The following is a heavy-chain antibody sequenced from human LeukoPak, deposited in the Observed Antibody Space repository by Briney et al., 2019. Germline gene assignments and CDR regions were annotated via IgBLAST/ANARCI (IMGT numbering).Heavy chain of an antibody. D-gene: IGHD3-10*01. Sequence: GGSLRLSCAASGFTFSSYAMSWVRQAPGKGLEWVSAISGSGGSTYYADSVKGRLTISRDNSKNTLYLLMNSLRAEDTAVYYCAKADRYHGSGSYYSNFDYWGQGTLVTVSS. CDR2: ISGSGGST. CDR1: GFTFSSYA. CDR3: AKADRYHGSGSYYSNFDY. V-gene: IGHV3-23*01. J-gene: IGHJ4*02.